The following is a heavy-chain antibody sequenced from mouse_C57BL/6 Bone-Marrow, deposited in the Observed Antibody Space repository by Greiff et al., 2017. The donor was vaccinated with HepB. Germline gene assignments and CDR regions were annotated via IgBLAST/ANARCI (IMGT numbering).Heavy chain of an antibody. CDR3: AREDHYYAMDY. V-gene: IGHV1-55*01. J-gene: IGHJ4*01. CDR1: GYTFTSYW. Sequence: QVQLQQPGAELVKPGASVKMSCKASGYTFTSYWITWVKQRPGQGLEWIGDIYPGSGSTNYNEKFKSKATLTVDTSSSTAYMQLSGLTSEDSAVYYCAREDHYYAMDYWGQGTSVTVSS. CDR2: IYPGSGST.